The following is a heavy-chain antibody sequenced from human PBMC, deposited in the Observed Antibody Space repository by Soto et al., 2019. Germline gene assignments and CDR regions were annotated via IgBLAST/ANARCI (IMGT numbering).Heavy chain of an antibody. Sequence: GGSLRLSCAASGFTFSSYGMHLVRQAPGKGLEWVAVISYDGSNKYYADSVKGRFTISRDNSKNTLYLQMNSLRAEDTAVYYCAKVIPGLRYFDWPSTHDAFDIWGQGTMVTVSS. CDR1: GFTFSSYG. J-gene: IGHJ3*02. V-gene: IGHV3-30*18. CDR3: AKVIPGLRYFDWPSTHDAFDI. CDR2: ISYDGSNK. D-gene: IGHD3-9*01.